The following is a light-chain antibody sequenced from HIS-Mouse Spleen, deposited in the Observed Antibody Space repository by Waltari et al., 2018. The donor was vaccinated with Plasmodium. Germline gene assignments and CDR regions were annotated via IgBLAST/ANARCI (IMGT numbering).Light chain of an antibody. Sequence: DIVMTQSPDSLAVSLGERATINCKSSQSVLYSSNNKNYLAWYQQKPGQPPKLLIYWAATRESGVPDRFICSGSGTDFTLTCSSLQAEDVAVYYCQQYYSTPYTFGQGTKLEIK. CDR3: QQYYSTPYT. V-gene: IGKV4-1*01. CDR1: QSVLYSSNNKNY. J-gene: IGKJ2*01. CDR2: WAA.